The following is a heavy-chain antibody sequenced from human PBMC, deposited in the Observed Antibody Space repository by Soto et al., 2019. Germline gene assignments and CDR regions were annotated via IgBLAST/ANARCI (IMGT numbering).Heavy chain of an antibody. CDR3: ARVPRLYSSSWYGFDY. D-gene: IGHD6-13*01. V-gene: IGHV4-39*01. Sequence: PSETLSLTCTVSGGSISTRSSCWGWIRQPPGKGLEWIGSIYHIGNTYYNPSLKSRVAISVDTSKTQFSLNLNSVTAADTAVYYCARVPRLYSSSWYGFDYWGQGTLVTVSS. CDR2: IYHIGNT. J-gene: IGHJ4*02. CDR1: GGSISTRSSC.